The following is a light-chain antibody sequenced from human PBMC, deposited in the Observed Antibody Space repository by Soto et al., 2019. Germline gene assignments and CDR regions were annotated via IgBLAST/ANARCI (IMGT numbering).Light chain of an antibody. CDR3: AVWDDSLNGHV. Sequence: QSVLTQPPSASGTPGQTVTISCYGSSSNMGSNTVHWFQQFPGTAPKLLIYTNDQRPSGVPDRFSGSNSRTSASLAISGLQSEDEADYYCAVWDDSLNGHVFGAGTKVTVL. J-gene: IGLJ1*01. V-gene: IGLV1-44*01. CDR2: TND. CDR1: SSNMGSNT.